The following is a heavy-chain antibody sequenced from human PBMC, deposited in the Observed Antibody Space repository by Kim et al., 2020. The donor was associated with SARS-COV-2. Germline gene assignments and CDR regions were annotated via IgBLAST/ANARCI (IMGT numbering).Heavy chain of an antibody. CDR1: GFTFSNYA. CDR3: VKDREYCSGGTCYNGILDH. J-gene: IGHJ4*02. D-gene: IGHD2-15*01. CDR2: ISHDGSKE. Sequence: GGSLRLSCAASGFTFSNYAMHWVRQAPGKGLEWMAVISHDGSKEYYGDSVKGRFTISRDNSRNTLSLQMNSLRGEDTAVYSCVKDREYCSGGTCYNGILDHWGEGALVTV. V-gene: IGHV3-30*18.